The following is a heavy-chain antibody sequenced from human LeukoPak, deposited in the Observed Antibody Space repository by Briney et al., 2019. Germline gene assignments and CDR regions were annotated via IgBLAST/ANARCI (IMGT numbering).Heavy chain of an antibody. D-gene: IGHD3-22*01. J-gene: IGHJ4*02. CDR2: MYSSGST. CDR3: ARDRGAQHYYQSFGYYYFDY. CDR1: GGSIGRYY. Sequence: SETLSLTCTVSGGSIGRYYWSWIRQPAGKGLEWIGRMYSSGSTNYNPSLKSRVIMSVDTSKNQFSLKLSSVTAADTAIYYCARDRGAQHYYQSFGYYYFDYWGQGTLVTVSS. V-gene: IGHV4-4*07.